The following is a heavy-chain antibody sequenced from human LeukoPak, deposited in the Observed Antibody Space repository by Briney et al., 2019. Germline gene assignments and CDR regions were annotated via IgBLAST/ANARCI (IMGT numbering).Heavy chain of an antibody. CDR3: ARDDLGYCSGGSCYRGTF. Sequence: SETLSLTCSVSGGSITSYYWGWIRQPPGKGLEWIGSIYYSGSTYYNPSLKSRVTISVDTSKNQFSLKLSSVTAADTAVYYCARDDLGYCSGGSCYRGTFWGQGTLVTVSS. CDR1: GGSITSYY. CDR2: IYYSGST. J-gene: IGHJ4*02. V-gene: IGHV4-39*07. D-gene: IGHD2-15*01.